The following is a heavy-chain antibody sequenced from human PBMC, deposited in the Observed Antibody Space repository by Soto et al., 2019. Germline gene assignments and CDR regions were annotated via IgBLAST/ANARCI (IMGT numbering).Heavy chain of an antibody. V-gene: IGHV3-15*01. CDR2: IKSKTDGGTT. Sequence: GGSLRLSCAASGFTFSNAWMSWVRQAPGKGLEWVGRIKSKTDGGTTDYAAPVKGRFTISRDDSKNTLYLQVNSLKTEDTAVYYCTTTYCVFDCYPPKRYYIDYWGPGVRVTVFS. CDR1: GFTFSNAW. CDR3: TTTYCVFDCYPPKRYYIDY. D-gene: IGHD2-21*01. J-gene: IGHJ4*02.